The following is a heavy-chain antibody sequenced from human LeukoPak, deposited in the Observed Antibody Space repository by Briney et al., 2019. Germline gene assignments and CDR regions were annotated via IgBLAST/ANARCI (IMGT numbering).Heavy chain of an antibody. D-gene: IGHD3-22*01. CDR1: GGSISSYY. Sequence: SETLSLTCTVSGGSISSYYWSWIRQPAGKGLEWIGRIYTSGSTNYNPSLKSRVTISVDTSKNQFSLKLSSVTAADTAVYYCAREGLGSSGSYLLFDYWGQGTLVTVSS. J-gene: IGHJ4*02. CDR2: IYTSGST. CDR3: AREGLGSSGSYLLFDY. V-gene: IGHV4-4*07.